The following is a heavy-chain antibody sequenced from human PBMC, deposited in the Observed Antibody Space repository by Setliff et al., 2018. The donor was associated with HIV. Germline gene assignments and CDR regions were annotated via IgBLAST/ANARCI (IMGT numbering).Heavy chain of an antibody. CDR2: LIPIFTTT. J-gene: IGHJ5*02. CDR3: ATLNEYAYQTGGWFDP. Sequence: SVKVSCKASGGGFSNHAITWVRQAPGQGLEWMGVLIPIFTTTDYAQKFRGRLTINADESTDTAYMELRSLRSADTAIYYCATLNEYAYQTGGWFDPWGQGTPVTVSS. V-gene: IGHV1-69*13. D-gene: IGHD3-16*01. CDR1: GGGFSNHA.